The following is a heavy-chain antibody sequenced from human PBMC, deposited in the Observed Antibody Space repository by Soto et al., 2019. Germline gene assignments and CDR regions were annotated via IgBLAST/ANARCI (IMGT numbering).Heavy chain of an antibody. D-gene: IGHD3-22*01. V-gene: IGHV1-69*13. CDR1: GGTFSSYA. Sequence: SVKVSCKASGGTFSSYAISWVRQAPGQGLEWMGGIIPIFGTANYAQKFQGRVTITADESTGTAYMELSSLRSEDTAVYYCASDRGHDSSGEMDAFESWGQGTMVTVSS. J-gene: IGHJ3*02. CDR3: ASDRGHDSSGEMDAFES. CDR2: IIPIFGTA.